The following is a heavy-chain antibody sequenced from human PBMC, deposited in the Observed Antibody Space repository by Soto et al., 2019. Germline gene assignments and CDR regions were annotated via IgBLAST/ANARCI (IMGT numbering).Heavy chain of an antibody. CDR3: AGQGPKWFGVTNWYFDL. CDR2: IYYSGST. J-gene: IGHJ2*01. V-gene: IGHV4-59*08. D-gene: IGHD3-10*01. Sequence: QVQLQESGPGLVKPSETLSLTCTVSGGSISSYYWSWIRQPPGKGLEWIGYIYYSGSTNYNPSLKSRVTISVDTSKNQFSLKLSSVTAADTAVYYCAGQGPKWFGVTNWYFDLWGRGTLVTVSS. CDR1: GGSISSYY.